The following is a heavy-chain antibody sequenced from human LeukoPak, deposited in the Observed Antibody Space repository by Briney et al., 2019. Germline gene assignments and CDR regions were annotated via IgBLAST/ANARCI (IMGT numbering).Heavy chain of an antibody. CDR1: GFTFSSYS. CDR2: ISSSSSYI. Sequence: PGGSLRLSCAASGFTFSSYSMNWVRQAPGKGLEWVSSISSSSSYIYYADSVKGRFTISRDNAKNSLYLQMNSLRAEDTAVYYCARAGLSGSYYGAFDIWGQGTMVTVSS. J-gene: IGHJ3*02. V-gene: IGHV3-21*01. CDR3: ARAGLSGSYYGAFDI. D-gene: IGHD1-26*01.